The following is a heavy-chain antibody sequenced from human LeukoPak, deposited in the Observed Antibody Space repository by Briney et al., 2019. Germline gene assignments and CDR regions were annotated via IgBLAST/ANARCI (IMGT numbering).Heavy chain of an antibody. CDR1: GFTVSSNY. CDR3: ARDHYDILTLPDHAYYGMDV. J-gene: IGHJ6*02. V-gene: IGHV3-66*01. D-gene: IGHD3-9*01. CDR2: IYSGGST. Sequence: PGGSLRLSCAASGFTVSSNYMSWVRQAPGKGLEWASVIYSGGSTYYADSVKGRFTISRDNSKNTLYLQMNSLRAEDTAVYYCARDHYDILTLPDHAYYGMDVWGQGTTVTVSS.